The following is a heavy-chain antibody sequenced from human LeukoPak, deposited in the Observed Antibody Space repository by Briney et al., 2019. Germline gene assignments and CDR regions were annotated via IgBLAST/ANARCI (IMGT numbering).Heavy chain of an antibody. CDR2: INPNSGGT. D-gene: IGHD6-13*01. Sequence: ASVKVSCKASGYTFTSYGISWVRQAPGQGLEWMGWINPNSGGTNYAQKFQGRVTMTRDTSISTAYMELSRLRSDDTAVYYCARVEKEYSSSWFVYWGQGTLVTVSS. CDR3: ARVEKEYSSSWFVY. J-gene: IGHJ4*02. V-gene: IGHV1-2*02. CDR1: GYTFTSYG.